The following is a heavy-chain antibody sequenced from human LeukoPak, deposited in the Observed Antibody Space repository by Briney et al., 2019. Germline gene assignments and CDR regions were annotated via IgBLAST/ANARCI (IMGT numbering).Heavy chain of an antibody. V-gene: IGHV4-61*02. CDR3: ARDFRNCGGDCYSEGDDY. Sequence: PSQTLSLTCTVSGGSIISGTYYWSWIRQPAGKGLEWIGRIHAGGSTNYNPSLKSRVTISVDTSKNQFSLKLSSVTAADTAVYYCARDFRNCGGDCYSEGDDYWGQGTLVTVSS. CDR2: IHAGGST. D-gene: IGHD2-21*02. J-gene: IGHJ4*02. CDR1: GGSIISGTYY.